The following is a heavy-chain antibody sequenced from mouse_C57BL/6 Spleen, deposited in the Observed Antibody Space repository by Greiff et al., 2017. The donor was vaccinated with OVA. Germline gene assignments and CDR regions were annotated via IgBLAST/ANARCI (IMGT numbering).Heavy chain of an antibody. D-gene: IGHD2-4*01. J-gene: IGHJ3*01. V-gene: IGHV5-6*01. Sequence: EVKLMESGGDLVKPGGSLKLSCAASGFTFSSYGMSWVRQTPDKRLEWVATISSGGSYTYYPDSVKGRFTISRDNAKNTLYLQMSSLKSEDTAMYYCARPAGVYYDYDEAYWGQGTLVTVSA. CDR3: ARPAGVYYDYDEAY. CDR1: GFTFSSYG. CDR2: ISSGGSYT.